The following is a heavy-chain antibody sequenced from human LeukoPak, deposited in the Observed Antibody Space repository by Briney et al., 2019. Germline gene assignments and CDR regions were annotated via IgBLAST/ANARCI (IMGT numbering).Heavy chain of an antibody. CDR2: MSFDGGDI. V-gene: IGHV3-30-3*01. J-gene: IGHJ4*02. CDR1: GFTFSTYA. Sequence: PGGSLRLSCAASGFTFSTYAMHWVRQPPGKGLEWVAVMSFDGGDIQYADSVRGRFTISRDNSKNTLFLQVNSLRTEDTAIYYCARDKWGSIDYWGQGIVVSVSS. CDR3: ARDKWGSIDY. D-gene: IGHD7-27*01.